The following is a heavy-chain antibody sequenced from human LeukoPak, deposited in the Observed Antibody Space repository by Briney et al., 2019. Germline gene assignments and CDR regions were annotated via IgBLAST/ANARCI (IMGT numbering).Heavy chain of an antibody. CDR1: GVIFRNYW. V-gene: IGHV3-7*02. CDR3: AITGGSTVTSINL. D-gene: IGHD4-17*01. J-gene: IGHJ4*02. Sequence: PGGSLRLSCVASGVIFRNYWMSWVRQAPGKGLEWVANINHDGGDKNYVDSVKGRFTISRDNAKSSLYLQMNSLRVEDTAVYYCAITGGSTVTSINLWGQGILVTVSS. CDR2: INHDGGDK.